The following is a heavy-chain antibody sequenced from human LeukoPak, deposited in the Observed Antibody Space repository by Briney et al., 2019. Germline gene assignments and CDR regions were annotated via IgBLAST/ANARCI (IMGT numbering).Heavy chain of an antibody. CDR2: INQSGST. J-gene: IGHJ4*02. D-gene: IGHD7-27*01. Sequence: SETLSLTCAVYGWSFSGYYWTWIRQPPGKGLEWIGEINQSGSTNYKPSLKSRVTISVDTSKNQFSLMLSSVTAADTAVYYCARREFPLLGPYFFDYWGQGTLVTVSS. CDR1: GWSFSGYY. CDR3: ARREFPLLGPYFFDY. V-gene: IGHV4-34*01.